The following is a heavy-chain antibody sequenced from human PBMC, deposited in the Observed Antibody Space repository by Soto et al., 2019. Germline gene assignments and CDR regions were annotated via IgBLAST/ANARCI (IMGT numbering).Heavy chain of an antibody. V-gene: IGHV3-11*01. D-gene: IGHD2-2*01. Sequence: GGSLRLSCAASGFTFSDYYMSWIRQAPGKGLEWVSYISSSGSTIYYADSVKGRFTISRDNAKNSLYLQMNSLRAEDTAVYYCAREGGGAVPAAMGALGDYYYYMGVWGKGTTVTVSS. CDR3: AREGGGAVPAAMGALGDYYYYMGV. CDR2: ISSSGSTI. J-gene: IGHJ6*03. CDR1: GFTFSDYY.